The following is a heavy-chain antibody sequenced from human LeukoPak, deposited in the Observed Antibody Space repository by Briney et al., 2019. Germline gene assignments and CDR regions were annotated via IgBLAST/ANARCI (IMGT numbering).Heavy chain of an antibody. CDR1: GGSFSGYY. V-gene: IGHV4-34*01. CDR2: INHSGST. J-gene: IGHJ4*02. CDR3: ATGTRYYFDY. Sequence: SETLSLTCAVYGGSFSGYYWSWIRQPPGKGLEWIGEINHSGSTNYNPSLKSRVTISVDTSKNQFSLKLSSVTAADTAVYYCATGTRYYFDYWGQGTLVTVSS.